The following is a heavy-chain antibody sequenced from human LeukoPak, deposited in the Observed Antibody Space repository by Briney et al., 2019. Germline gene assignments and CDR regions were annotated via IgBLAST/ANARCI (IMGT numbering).Heavy chain of an antibody. D-gene: IGHD5-24*01. J-gene: IGHJ4*02. CDR3: ARESGLVEMATYFDY. CDR1: GFTFSSYA. CDR2: ISYDGSNK. Sequence: AGGSLRLSCAASGFTFSSYAMHWVRQAPGKGLEWVAVISYDGSNKYYADSVKGRFTISRDNSKNTLYLQMNSLRAEDTAVYYCARESGLVEMATYFDYWGQGTLVTVSS. V-gene: IGHV3-30*04.